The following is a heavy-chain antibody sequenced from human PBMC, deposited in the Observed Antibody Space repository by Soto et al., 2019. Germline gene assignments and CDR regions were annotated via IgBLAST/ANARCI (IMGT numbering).Heavy chain of an antibody. CDR3: ARGAINYYYEYV. CDR2: IKRDGSTT. Sequence: EVQLVESGGGLVQPGGSLRLSCAASGFTFSDYWMHWVRQAPGKGLEWVSRIKRDGSTTNYADSVKGRFTISRDNAKNTLYLERNSLRVEDTADYYCARGAINYYYEYVRGKGTTVTVSS. J-gene: IGHJ6*03. V-gene: IGHV3-74*01. CDR1: GFTFSDYW.